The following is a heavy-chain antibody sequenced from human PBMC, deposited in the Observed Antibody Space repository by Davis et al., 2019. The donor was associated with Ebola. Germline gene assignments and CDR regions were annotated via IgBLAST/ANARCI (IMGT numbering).Heavy chain of an antibody. CDR3: ARGYSGYDSGFDY. Sequence: ASVKVSCKASGGTFSSYAISWVRQAPGQGLEWMGWMNPNSGNTGYAQKFQGRVTMTRNTSISTAYMELRSLRSDDTAVYYCARGYSGYDSGFDYWGQGTLVTVSS. D-gene: IGHD5-12*01. CDR1: GGTFSSYA. J-gene: IGHJ4*02. V-gene: IGHV1-8*02. CDR2: MNPNSGNT.